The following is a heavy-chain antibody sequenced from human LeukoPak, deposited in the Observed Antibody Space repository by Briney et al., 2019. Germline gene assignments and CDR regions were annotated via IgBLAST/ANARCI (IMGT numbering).Heavy chain of an antibody. CDR1: GVTFSSYW. CDR2: IKQDGSEK. V-gene: IGHV3-7*01. CDR3: DHSLPDYYDSSGSYFDY. J-gene: IGHJ4*02. Sequence: GGSLRLSCAASGVTFSSYWMSWVRQAPGKGLEWVANIKQDGSEKYYVDSVKGRFTISRDNAKNSLYLQMNSLRAEDTAVYYCDHSLPDYYDSSGSYFDYWGQGTLVTVSS. D-gene: IGHD3-22*01.